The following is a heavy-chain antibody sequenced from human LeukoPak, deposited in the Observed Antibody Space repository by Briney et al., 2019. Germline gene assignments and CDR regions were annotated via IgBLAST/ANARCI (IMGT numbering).Heavy chain of an antibody. J-gene: IGHJ4*02. CDR3: AKMPSYYYGSGSYYYFDY. V-gene: IGHV3-23*01. D-gene: IGHD3-10*01. CDR2: ISGSGGST. CDR1: GFTFSSYA. Sequence: GASLRLSCAASGFTFSSYAMSWVRQAPGKGLEWVSAISGSGGSTYYADSVKGRFTISRDNSKNTLYLQMNSLRAEDTAVYYCAKMPSYYYGSGSYYYFDYWGQGTLVTVSS.